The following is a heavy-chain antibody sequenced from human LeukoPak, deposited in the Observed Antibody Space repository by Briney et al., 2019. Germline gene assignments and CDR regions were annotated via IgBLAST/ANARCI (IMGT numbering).Heavy chain of an antibody. V-gene: IGHV3-66*02. Sequence: GGSLRLSCAASGFTVSSNYMSWVRQAPGKGLEWVSVIYSGGSTYYADSVKGRFTISRDNSKNTLYLQMNSLRAEDTAVYYCARDAGNGDLYYYYYGMDVWAQGTTVTVSS. D-gene: IGHD4-17*01. CDR1: GFTVSSNY. J-gene: IGHJ6*02. CDR2: IYSGGST. CDR3: ARDAGNGDLYYYYYGMDV.